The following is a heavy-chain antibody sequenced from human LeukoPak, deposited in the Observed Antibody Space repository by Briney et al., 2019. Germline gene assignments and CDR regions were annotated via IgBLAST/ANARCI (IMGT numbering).Heavy chain of an antibody. D-gene: IGHD3-10*01. CDR2: IYHSGST. Sequence: SETLSLTCTVSGGSISSGGYSWSWIRQPPGKGLEWIVYIYHSGSTYYNPSLKSRVTISVDRSKNQFSLKLSSVTAADTAVYYCARGRILWFGEPPWYFDLWGRGTLVTVSS. V-gene: IGHV4-30-2*01. J-gene: IGHJ2*01. CDR3: ARGRILWFGEPPWYFDL. CDR1: GGSISSGGYS.